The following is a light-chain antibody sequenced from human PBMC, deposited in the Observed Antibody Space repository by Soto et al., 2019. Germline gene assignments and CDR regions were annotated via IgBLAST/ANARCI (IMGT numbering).Light chain of an antibody. J-gene: IGLJ1*01. Sequence: QCALTQPASVSGSSGQSITISCTGTSSDVGGYNYVSWYQQHPGKAPKLMIYDVSNRPSGVSNRFSGSKSGNTASLTISGLQAEDEADYYCSSYTSSSTLYVFRTGTEVTVL. CDR1: SSDVGGYNY. V-gene: IGLV2-14*01. CDR2: DVS. CDR3: SSYTSSSTLYV.